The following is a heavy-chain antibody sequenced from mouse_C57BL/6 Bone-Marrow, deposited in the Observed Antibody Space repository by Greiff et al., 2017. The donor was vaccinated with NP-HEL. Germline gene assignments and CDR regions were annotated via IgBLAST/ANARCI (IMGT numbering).Heavy chain of an antibody. D-gene: IGHD1-1*01. CDR3: ARGYYGSSTGYFDV. CDR2: IHPNSGST. CDR1: GYTFTSYW. V-gene: IGHV1-64*01. J-gene: IGHJ1*03. Sequence: QVQLQQPGAELVKPGASVMLSCKASGYTFTSYWMHWVKQRPGQGLEWIGMIHPNSGSTNYNEKFKSKATLTVDKSSSTAYMQLSSLTSEDSAVYYCARGYYGSSTGYFDVWGTGTTVTVSS.